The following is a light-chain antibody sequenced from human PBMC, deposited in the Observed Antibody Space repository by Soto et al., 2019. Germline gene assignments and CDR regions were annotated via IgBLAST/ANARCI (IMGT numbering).Light chain of an antibody. V-gene: IGKV3-20*01. J-gene: IGKJ1*01. CDR1: QSVSSGY. CDR3: QQYGESPWT. CDR2: DTS. Sequence: EIVLTQSPGTLSLSPGERATLSCRASQSVSSGYLAWYQQKPGQAPRLLIYDTSSRATGFPDRFSGSGSGTDFTLTINRLEPEDFAVYHCQQYGESPWTFGQGTKVDIK.